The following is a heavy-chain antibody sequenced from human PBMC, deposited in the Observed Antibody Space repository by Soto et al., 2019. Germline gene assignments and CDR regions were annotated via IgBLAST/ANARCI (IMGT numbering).Heavy chain of an antibody. J-gene: IGHJ4*02. CDR3: ARGLDYVVY. CDR2: INHSGST. Sequence: ETLSLTCAVYGGSFSGYYWNWIRQPPGKGLEWIGEINHSGSTNYNPSLKSRVTISVDTSKNQFSLKLSSVTAADKAVYYCARGLDYVVYWGQGTLVTVSS. CDR1: GGSFSGYY. V-gene: IGHV4-34*01.